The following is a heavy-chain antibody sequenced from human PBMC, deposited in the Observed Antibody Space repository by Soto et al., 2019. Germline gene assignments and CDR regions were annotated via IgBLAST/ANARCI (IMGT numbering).Heavy chain of an antibody. CDR1: GYTFTSYG. J-gene: IGHJ4*02. D-gene: IGHD6-19*01. CDR2: ISAYKGNT. Sequence: ASVKVSCKASGYTFTSYGISWVRQAPGQGLEWMGWISAYKGNTNYAQKLQGRVTMTTDTSTSTAYMELRSLRSDDTAVYYCARDQSIAVAGTSDYWGQGTLVTVSS. CDR3: ARDQSIAVAGTSDY. V-gene: IGHV1-18*04.